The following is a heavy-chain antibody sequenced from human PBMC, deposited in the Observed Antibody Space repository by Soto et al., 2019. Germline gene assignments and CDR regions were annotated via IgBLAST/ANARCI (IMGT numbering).Heavy chain of an antibody. D-gene: IGHD2-15*01. J-gene: IGHJ3*02. CDR3: TREGRYCSGGSCYSKGGYDAFDI. Sequence: GGSLRLSCTASGFTFGDYAMSWFRQAPGKGLEWVGFIRSKAYGGTTEYAASVKGRFTISRDDSKSIAYLQMNSLKTEDTAVYYCTREGRYCSGGSCYSKGGYDAFDIWGQGTMVTVSS. V-gene: IGHV3-49*03. CDR1: GFTFGDYA. CDR2: IRSKAYGGTT.